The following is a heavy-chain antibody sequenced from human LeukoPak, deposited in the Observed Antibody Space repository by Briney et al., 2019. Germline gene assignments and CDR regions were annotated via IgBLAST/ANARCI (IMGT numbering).Heavy chain of an antibody. V-gene: IGHV1-18*01. CDR3: ARGLWCGDLRSPYLDY. CDR2: ISVSNGDT. CDR1: GYIFNNYG. Sequence: ASVKVSCKASGYIFNNYGINWVRQAPGQGLEWMGWISVSNGDTEYAEKFQGRVTMTTDTSTSTAYMELRSLRSDDTAIYFCARGLWCGDLRSPYLDYWGQGTLVTVSS. D-gene: IGHD3-10*01. J-gene: IGHJ4*02.